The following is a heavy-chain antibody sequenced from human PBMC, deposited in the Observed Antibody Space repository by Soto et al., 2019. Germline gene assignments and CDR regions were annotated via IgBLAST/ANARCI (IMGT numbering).Heavy chain of an antibody. Sequence: PGESLKISCKGSGYSFTSYWISWVRQMPGKGLEWMGRIDPSDSYTNYSPSFQGHVTISADKSISTAYLQWSSLKASDTAMYYCARGTTVTTSYYYYGMEVWGQGTTVTVCS. J-gene: IGHJ6*02. D-gene: IGHD4-17*01. CDR1: GYSFTSYW. CDR2: IDPSDSYT. V-gene: IGHV5-10-1*01. CDR3: ARGTTVTTSYYYYGMEV.